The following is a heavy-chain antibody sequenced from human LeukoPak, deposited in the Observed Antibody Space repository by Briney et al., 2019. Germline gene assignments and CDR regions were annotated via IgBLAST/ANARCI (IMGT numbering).Heavy chain of an antibody. Sequence: SVTVSCTASGYTFTGYYMHWVRQAPGQGLEWMGGIIPILGIANYAQKFQGRVTITADKSTSTAYMELSSLRSEDTAVYYCASGLFRYYYDSSGYYYWGQGTLVTVSS. V-gene: IGHV1-69*10. CDR3: ASGLFRYYYDSSGYYY. CDR1: GYTFTGYY. CDR2: IIPILGIA. D-gene: IGHD3-22*01. J-gene: IGHJ4*02.